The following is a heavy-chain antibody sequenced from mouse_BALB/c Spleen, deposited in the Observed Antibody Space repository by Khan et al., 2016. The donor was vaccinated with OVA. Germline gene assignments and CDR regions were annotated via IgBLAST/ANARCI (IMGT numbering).Heavy chain of an antibody. D-gene: IGHD2-3*01. J-gene: IGHJ2*01. CDR1: GYTFTDYA. V-gene: IGHV1S137*01. CDR3: ARPAYDGYYDY. Sequence: QVQLQQSGPELVRPGVSVKISCKGSGYTFTDYAMYWVKQSRSKSLEWIGLISIYSGSTNYNQKFKGKATMTVDKSSSTAYMELGRLTSEDSAIYYWARPAYDGYYDYWGQGTTLTVSS. CDR2: ISIYSGST.